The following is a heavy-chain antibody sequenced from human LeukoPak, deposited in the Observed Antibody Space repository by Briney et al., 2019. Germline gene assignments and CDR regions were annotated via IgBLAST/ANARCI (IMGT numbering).Heavy chain of an antibody. Sequence: GGSLRLSCGASGFTFSSYAMVWVRQAPGKGLEWVSGISDSGGSRHYADSVKGRFTISRDNSKNTLYLQMNSLRAEDTAVYYCAKGPNYDILTGWRKTYNGFDVWGQGTMVTVSS. CDR1: GFTFSSYA. J-gene: IGHJ3*01. D-gene: IGHD3-9*01. CDR3: AKGPNYDILTGWRKTYNGFDV. V-gene: IGHV3-23*01. CDR2: ISDSGGSR.